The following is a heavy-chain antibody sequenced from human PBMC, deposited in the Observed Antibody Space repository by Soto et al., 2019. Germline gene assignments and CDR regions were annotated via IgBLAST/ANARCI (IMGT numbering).Heavy chain of an antibody. J-gene: IGHJ6*02. CDR1: GGTFSSYA. D-gene: IGHD2-8*02. CDR3: ASGYVVEYNYYYGMDV. CDR2: IIPIFGTA. V-gene: IGHV1-69*01. Sequence: QVQLVQSGAEVKKPGSSVKVSCKASGGTFSSYAISWVRQAPGQGLEWMGGIIPIFGTANYAQKIQGRVTITADESTSTAYMELSSLRSEDTAVYYCASGYVVEYNYYYGMDVWGQGTTVTVSS.